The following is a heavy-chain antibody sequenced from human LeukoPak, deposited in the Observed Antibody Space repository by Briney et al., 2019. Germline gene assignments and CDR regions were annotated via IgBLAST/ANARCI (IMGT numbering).Heavy chain of an antibody. CDR1: GFTFSSYA. CDR3: AKYGNSGWNDAFDI. Sequence: GGSLRLSCAASGFTFSSYAMSWVRQAPGKGLEWVSAISPSSDSTSYADSVKGRFTIFRDNSKNTVYMQMNSLRAEDTAVYYCAKYGNSGWNDAFDIWGQGTMVTVSS. D-gene: IGHD6-19*01. V-gene: IGHV3-23*01. CDR2: ISPSSDST. J-gene: IGHJ3*02.